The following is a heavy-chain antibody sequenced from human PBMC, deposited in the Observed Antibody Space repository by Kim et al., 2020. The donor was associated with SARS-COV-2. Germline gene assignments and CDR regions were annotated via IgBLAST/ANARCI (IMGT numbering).Heavy chain of an antibody. D-gene: IGHD3-10*01. J-gene: IGHJ6*02. CDR1: GFTFSSYG. CDR2: IWYDGSNK. Sequence: GGSLRLSCAASGFTFSSYGMHWVRQAPGKGLEWVAVIWYDGSNKYYADSVKGRFTISRDNSKNTLYLQMNSLRAEDTAVYYCAKDITMVRGTGYGGLGYGMDVWGQGTTVTVSS. V-gene: IGHV3-33*06. CDR3: AKDITMVRGTGYGGLGYGMDV.